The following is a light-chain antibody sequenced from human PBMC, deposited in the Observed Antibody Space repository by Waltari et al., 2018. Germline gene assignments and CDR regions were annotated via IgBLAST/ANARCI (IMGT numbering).Light chain of an antibody. CDR3: QQYGSSIMYT. J-gene: IGKJ2*01. CDR1: QSLTKIY. Sequence: VLTQSPGTLSLSPGETATLSCRAGQSLTKIYLAWYQQKPGQAPRLLIYGAYSRAAGIPDRFSGSGSGTDFTLTISRLEPEDSAVYYCQQYGSSIMYTFGQGTKLEIK. V-gene: IGKV3-20*01. CDR2: GAY.